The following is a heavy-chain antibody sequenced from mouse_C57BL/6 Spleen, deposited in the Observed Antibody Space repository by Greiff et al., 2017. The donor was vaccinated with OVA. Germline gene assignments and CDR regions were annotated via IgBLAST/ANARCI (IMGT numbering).Heavy chain of an antibody. V-gene: IGHV1-26*01. Sequence: EVQLQQSGPELVKPGASVKISCKASGYTFTDYYMNWVKQSHGKSLEWIGDINPNNGGTSYNQKFKGKATLTVDKSSSTAYMELRSLTSEDSAVYYCARYRIPSITTVVPFDYWGQGTTLTVSS. D-gene: IGHD1-1*01. CDR3: ARYRIPSITTVVPFDY. CDR2: INPNNGGT. CDR1: GYTFTDYY. J-gene: IGHJ2*01.